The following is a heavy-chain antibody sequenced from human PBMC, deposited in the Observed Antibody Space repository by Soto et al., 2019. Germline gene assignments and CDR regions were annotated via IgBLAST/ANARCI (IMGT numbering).Heavy chain of an antibody. D-gene: IGHD3-10*01. CDR1: GGSFSGYY. CDR3: ARSKYYYGSGTVSRYDWFDP. J-gene: IGHJ5*02. CDR2: INHSGST. V-gene: IGHV4-34*01. Sequence: SETLSLTCAVYGGSFSGYYWSWIRQPPGKGLEWIGEINHSGSTNYNPSLKSRVTISVDTSKNQFSLKLSSVTAADTAVYYCARSKYYYGSGTVSRYDWFDPWGQGTLVTVSS.